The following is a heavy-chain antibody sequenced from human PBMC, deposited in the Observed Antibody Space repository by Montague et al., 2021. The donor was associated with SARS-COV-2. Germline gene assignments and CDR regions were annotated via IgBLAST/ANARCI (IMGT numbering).Heavy chain of an antibody. Sequence: SETLSLTCTVSGVSVTDYYWSWIRQPPGKGLEWVGDVLYNKGTNSNPSLKRRVAISVDTSKTQFSLRLTSVTAADPAFYYCVRRPHYDGLNGPPDFWDQGTLVTVSS. D-gene: IGHD3-9*01. CDR3: VRRPHYDGLNGPPDF. CDR2: VLYNKGT. V-gene: IGHV4-59*08. J-gene: IGHJ4*02. CDR1: GVSVTDYY.